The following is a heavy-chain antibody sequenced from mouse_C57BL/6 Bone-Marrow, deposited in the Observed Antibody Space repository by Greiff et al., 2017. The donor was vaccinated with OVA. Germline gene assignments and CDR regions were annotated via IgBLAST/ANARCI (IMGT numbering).Heavy chain of an antibody. V-gene: IGHV5-4*03. CDR3: ARVFYDGYWFAY. CDR1: GFTFSSYA. D-gene: IGHD2-3*01. J-gene: IGHJ3*01. Sequence: EVKLVESGGGLVKPGGSLKLSCAASGFTFSSYAMSWVRQTPDKRLEWVATISDGGSYTYYPDNVKGRFTISRDNAKNNLYLQMSHLKSEDTAMYYCARVFYDGYWFAYWGQGTLVTVSA. CDR2: ISDGGSYT.